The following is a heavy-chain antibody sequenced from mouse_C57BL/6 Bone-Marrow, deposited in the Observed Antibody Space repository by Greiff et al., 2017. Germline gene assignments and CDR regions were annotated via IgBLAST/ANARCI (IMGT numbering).Heavy chain of an antibody. J-gene: IGHJ2*01. CDR2: IYPGSGNT. D-gene: IGHD1-1*01. Sequence: QVQLKQSGAELVRPGASVKLSCTASGYTFTDYYINWVKQRPGQGLEWIARIYPGSGNTYYNEKFKGKATLTAEKSSSTAYMQLSSLASDDSSVDFCARTGITTLPYYFDYRGEGTTLAVSS. CDR1: GYTFTDYY. V-gene: IGHV1-76*01. CDR3: ARTGITTLPYYFDY.